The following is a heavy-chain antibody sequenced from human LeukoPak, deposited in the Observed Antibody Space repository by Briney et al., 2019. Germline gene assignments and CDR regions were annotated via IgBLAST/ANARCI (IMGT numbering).Heavy chain of an antibody. Sequence: GGSLRLSCAASEFSVGSNYMTWVRQAPGKGLEWVSLIYSGGSTYYADSVKGRFTISRDNAKNSLYLQMNSLRAEDTAVYYCARDQAKAVAGKKGAYYYYMDVWGKGTTVTVSS. D-gene: IGHD6-19*01. CDR3: ARDQAKAVAGKKGAYYYYMDV. CDR1: EFSVGSNY. J-gene: IGHJ6*03. V-gene: IGHV3-66*01. CDR2: IYSGGST.